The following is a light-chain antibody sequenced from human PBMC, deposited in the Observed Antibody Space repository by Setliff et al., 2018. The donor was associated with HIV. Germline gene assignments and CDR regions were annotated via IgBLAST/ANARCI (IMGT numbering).Light chain of an antibody. V-gene: IGLV2-14*03. Sequence: QSALTQPASVSGSLGQSITISCTGTSSDVGGYSYVSWYQQHPGKAPKLIIYEVRNRPSGVSNRFSASKSGNTASLTISGLQAEDEADYYCSSYAVSNTLPLGTGTKGTVL. CDR1: SSDVGGYSY. CDR2: EVR. CDR3: SSYAVSNTLP. J-gene: IGLJ1*01.